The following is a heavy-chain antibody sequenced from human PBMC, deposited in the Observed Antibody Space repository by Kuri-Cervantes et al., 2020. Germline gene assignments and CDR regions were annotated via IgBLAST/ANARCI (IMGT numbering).Heavy chain of an antibody. Sequence: GESLKISCAASGFTFSSYAMSWVRQAPGKGLEWVSAISGSGGSTYYADSVKGRFTTSRDNSKNTLYLQMNSLRAEDTAVYYCAKDPRTSNWFDPWGQGTLVTVSS. CDR1: GFTFSSYA. V-gene: IGHV3-23*01. CDR3: AKDPRTSNWFDP. D-gene: IGHD1-14*01. CDR2: ISGSGGST. J-gene: IGHJ5*02.